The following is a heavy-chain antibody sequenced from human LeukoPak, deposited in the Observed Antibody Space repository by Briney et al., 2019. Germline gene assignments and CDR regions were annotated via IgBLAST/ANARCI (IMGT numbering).Heavy chain of an antibody. D-gene: IGHD4-17*01. CDR3: ARGARIYGDYLPGY. J-gene: IGHJ4*02. V-gene: IGHV3-48*02. CDR2: ISSSSSTI. CDR1: GFNFGDYA. Sequence: GGSLRLSCTGSGFNFGDYALIWFRQAPGKGLEWVSYISSSSSTIYYADSVKGRFTISRDNAKNSLYLQMNSLRDEDTAVYYCARGARIYGDYLPGYWGQGTLVTVSS.